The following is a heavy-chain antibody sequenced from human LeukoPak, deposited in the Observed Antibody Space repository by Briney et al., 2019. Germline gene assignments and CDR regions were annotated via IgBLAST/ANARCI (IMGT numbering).Heavy chain of an antibody. V-gene: IGHV3-23*01. J-gene: IGHJ4*02. CDR3: AKVGYCSNNCFRTHDY. CDR2: ISGDADVA. D-gene: IGHD2-8*01. Sequence: GGSLRLSCVASGFSFSDSVMSWVRQAPGKGLEWLSAISGDADVAYYAASVKGRFTIPRDNSWNTVYLRMNSLRAEDTATYYCAKVGYCSNNCFRTHDYWGQGALVTVSS. CDR1: GFSFSDSV.